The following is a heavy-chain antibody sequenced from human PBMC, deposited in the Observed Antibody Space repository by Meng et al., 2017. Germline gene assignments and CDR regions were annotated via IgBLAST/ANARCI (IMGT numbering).Heavy chain of an antibody. CDR3: ARAVLYYVSGIGGMDV. V-gene: IGHV4-34*01. CDR1: GGSFSGYY. CDR2: INHSGST. J-gene: IGHJ6*02. D-gene: IGHD3-10*01. Sequence: LRPPCALYGGSFSGYYWSWIRQRPGKGLEWIVEINHSGSTNYNPSLKSRVTISVDTSKNQFSLKLSSVPAADTAVYYCARAVLYYVSGIGGMDVWGQGTTVTVSS.